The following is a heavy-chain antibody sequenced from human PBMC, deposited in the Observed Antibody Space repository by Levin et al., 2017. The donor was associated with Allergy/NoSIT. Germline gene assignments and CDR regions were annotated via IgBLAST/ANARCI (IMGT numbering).Heavy chain of an antibody. J-gene: IGHJ4*02. CDR3: ARGGHSYDY. Sequence: GGSLRLSCAASGFTFSTYLMSWVRQAPGKGLEWVANMNQDGGEKNYVDSVKGRFTISRDNAKNSLYLQMNSLSAEDTAVYYCARGGHSYDYWGQGTLVTVSS. V-gene: IGHV3-7*04. CDR1: GFTFSTYL. D-gene: IGHD5-18*01. CDR2: MNQDGGEK.